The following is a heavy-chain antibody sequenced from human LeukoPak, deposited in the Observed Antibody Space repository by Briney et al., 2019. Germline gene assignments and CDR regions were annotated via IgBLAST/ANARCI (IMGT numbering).Heavy chain of an antibody. CDR3: AREGSYYDSSGSYDY. Sequence: ASVKVSCKASGGTFSSYAISWVRQAPVQGLEWMGRIIPIFGIANYAQKFQGRVTITADKSTSTAYMELSSLGSEDTAVYYCAREGSYYDSSGSYDYWGQGTLVTVSS. D-gene: IGHD3-22*01. CDR2: IIPIFGIA. CDR1: GGTFSSYA. V-gene: IGHV1-69*04. J-gene: IGHJ4*02.